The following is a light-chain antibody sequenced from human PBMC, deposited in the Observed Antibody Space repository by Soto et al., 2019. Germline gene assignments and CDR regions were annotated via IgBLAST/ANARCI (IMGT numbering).Light chain of an antibody. V-gene: IGKV3-20*01. CDR1: QSVGRNY. CDR3: QQYASSPLT. J-gene: IGKJ4*01. Sequence: ETVLAQSPGTLSLFPGVRATLSCRASQSVGRNYLAWYQKKPGQAPRLLIYGASTRATGIPDRFSGSGSGTDFTLTLSRLEPEDFAVYYCQQYASSPLTFGGGTKVEIK. CDR2: GAS.